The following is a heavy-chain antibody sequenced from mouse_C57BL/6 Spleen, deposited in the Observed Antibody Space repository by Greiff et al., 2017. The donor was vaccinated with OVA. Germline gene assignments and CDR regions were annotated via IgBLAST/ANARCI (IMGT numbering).Heavy chain of an antibody. Sequence: QVTLKESGPGILQSSQTLSLTCSFSGFSLSTSGMGVSWLRQPSGPGLEWLVHIYWDDDKRYHPSLKSRLTISKDTSRNQVFLKFTSVDTDATATYDWARRVGFYYGYGGGYAMDYWGQGTSVTVSS. CDR1: GFSLSTSGMG. J-gene: IGHJ4*01. V-gene: IGHV8-12*01. CDR3: ARRVGFYYGYGGGYAMDY. D-gene: IGHD2-2*01. CDR2: IYWDDDK.